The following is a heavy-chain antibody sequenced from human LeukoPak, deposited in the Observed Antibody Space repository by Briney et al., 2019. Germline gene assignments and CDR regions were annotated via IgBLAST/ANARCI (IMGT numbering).Heavy chain of an antibody. V-gene: IGHV3-21*01. J-gene: IGHJ4*02. CDR2: ISSSSSYI. D-gene: IGHD3-16*02. Sequence: GGSLRLSCAASRFTFSSYSMNWVRQAPGKGLEWVSSISSSSSYIYYADSVKGRFTISRDNAKNSLYLQMNSLRAEDTAVYYCASPIMITFGGVIVIENDYWGQGTLVTVSS. CDR1: RFTFSSYS. CDR3: ASPIMITFGGVIVIENDY.